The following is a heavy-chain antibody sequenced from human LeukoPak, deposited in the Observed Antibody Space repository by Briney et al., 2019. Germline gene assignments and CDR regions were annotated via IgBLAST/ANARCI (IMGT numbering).Heavy chain of an antibody. CDR2: ISYDGSNK. D-gene: IGHD3-16*01. V-gene: IGHV3-30*18. CDR3: AKGVITFGGVNDAFDI. Sequence: PGGSLRLSCAASGFTFSSYGMHWVRQAPGKGLEWVAVISYDGSNKYYADSVKGRFTISRDNSKNTLYLQMNSLRAEDTAVYYCAKGVITFGGVNDAFDIWGQGTMVTVSS. CDR1: GFTFSSYG. J-gene: IGHJ3*02.